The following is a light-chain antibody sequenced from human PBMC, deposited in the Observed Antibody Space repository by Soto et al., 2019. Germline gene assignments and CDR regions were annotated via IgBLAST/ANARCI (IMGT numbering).Light chain of an antibody. V-gene: IGKV3-20*01. Sequence: EIVLTQSPGTLSLSPGERATLSCRASQGVSSTHLAWYQQKPGQAPRLLIYGASSRATGIPDRFSGSGSGTDFTLTISRLEPEDFAVYYCQQYGSSRAFGQGTKVDIK. CDR1: QGVSSTH. CDR2: GAS. J-gene: IGKJ1*01. CDR3: QQYGSSRA.